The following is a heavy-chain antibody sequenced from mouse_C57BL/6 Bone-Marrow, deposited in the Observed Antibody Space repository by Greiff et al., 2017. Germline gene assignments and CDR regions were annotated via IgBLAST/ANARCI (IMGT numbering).Heavy chain of an antibody. D-gene: IGHD1-1*01. CDR3: AFTTVVAQDWYFDV. CDR2: IDPSDSET. J-gene: IGHJ1*03. V-gene: IGHV1-52*01. CDR1: GYTFTSYW. Sequence: QVQLQQPGAELVRPGSSVKLSCKASGYTFTSYWMHWVKQRPIQGLEWIGNIDPSDSETPYNQKFKDKATLTVDKSSSTAYMQLSSLTSEDSAVYYCAFTTVVAQDWYFDVWGTGTTVTVSS.